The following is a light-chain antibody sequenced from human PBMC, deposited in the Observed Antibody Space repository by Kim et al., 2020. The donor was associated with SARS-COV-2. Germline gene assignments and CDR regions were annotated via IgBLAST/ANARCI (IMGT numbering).Light chain of an antibody. V-gene: IGKV1-39*01. J-gene: IGKJ1*01. Sequence: DIQLTQSPSSLSASVGDRVTITCRASQSINTYLHWYQQKPGKAPKLLIFAASTLHSDVPSRFSGSGSGTDFTLTISGLQPEDFPTYYCQQSYSTLRTFGQGTKVDIK. CDR3: QQSYSTLRT. CDR2: AAS. CDR1: QSINTY.